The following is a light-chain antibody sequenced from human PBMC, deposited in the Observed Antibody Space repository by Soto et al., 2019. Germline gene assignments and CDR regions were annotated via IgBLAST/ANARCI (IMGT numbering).Light chain of an antibody. J-gene: IGKJ3*01. CDR3: QERTNWPPGIT. Sequence: ETVLTQSPATLSLSPGDRATLSCRTSQSVSPYLAWYQQRPGQAPRLLIYDAYNRAAGIPARFRGSGSGTDFTLTISSLEPEDFAVYYCQERTNWPPGITFGPGTSVDIK. CDR1: QSVSPY. CDR2: DAY. V-gene: IGKV3-11*01.